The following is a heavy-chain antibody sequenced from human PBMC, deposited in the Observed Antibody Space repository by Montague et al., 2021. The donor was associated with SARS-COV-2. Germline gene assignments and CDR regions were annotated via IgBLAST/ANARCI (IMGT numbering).Heavy chain of an antibody. CDR1: GFSFSPFW. CDR2: IKPDGSDK. V-gene: IGHV3-7*05. J-gene: IGHJ4*02. Sequence: SLRLSCAASGFSFSPFWMTWVRQAPGKGLEWVASIKPDGSDKYYVESVKGRFTISRDNARNSLYLQLNNLRAEDTAGYYCARDPNWGAHWGQGNLVTVSS. CDR3: ARDPNWGAH. D-gene: IGHD7-27*01.